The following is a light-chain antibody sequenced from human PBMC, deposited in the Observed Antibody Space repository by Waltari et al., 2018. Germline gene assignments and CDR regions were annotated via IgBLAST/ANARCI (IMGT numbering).Light chain of an antibody. J-gene: IGLJ3*02. CDR1: SSDIWSYNF. CDR3: YSSAMSAFVV. CDR2: EVT. Sequence: QSALTQPASVSGSPGQSITISCTGTSSDIWSYNFVSWYQHPPGKAPKLILYEVTKRPSGVSDRFSGSKSGNTASLTISGLQAEDDADYYCYSSAMSAFVVFGGGTKLTVL. V-gene: IGLV2-23*02.